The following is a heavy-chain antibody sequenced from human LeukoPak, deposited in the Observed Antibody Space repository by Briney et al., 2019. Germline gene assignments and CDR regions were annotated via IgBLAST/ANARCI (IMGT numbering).Heavy chain of an antibody. D-gene: IGHD1-1*01. CDR3: ARLGRYRDYFDY. CDR2: IYYSGST. V-gene: IGHV4-59*08. Sequence: SETLSLTCTVSGGSISSYYWSWIRQPPGKGLEWIGYIYYSGSTNYNPSLKSRLTISVDTSKNQFSLKLSSVTAADTAVYYCARLGRYRDYFDYWGQGTLVTVSS. J-gene: IGHJ4*02. CDR1: GGSISSYY.